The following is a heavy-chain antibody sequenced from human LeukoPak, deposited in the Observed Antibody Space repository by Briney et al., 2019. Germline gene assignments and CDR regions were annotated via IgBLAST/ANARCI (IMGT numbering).Heavy chain of an antibody. Sequence: GASVKVSCKASGYNFNTYGMSWVRQAPGQGLEWMGWISVYNGNTKYAQKVQDRVTLTTDTSTSTAYMELRSLRSDDTAVYYCARQNYYDTSGYYSNDAFDIWGQGTMVTVSS. CDR3: ARQNYYDTSGYYSNDAFDI. V-gene: IGHV1-18*01. D-gene: IGHD3-22*01. J-gene: IGHJ3*02. CDR1: GYNFNTYG. CDR2: ISVYNGNT.